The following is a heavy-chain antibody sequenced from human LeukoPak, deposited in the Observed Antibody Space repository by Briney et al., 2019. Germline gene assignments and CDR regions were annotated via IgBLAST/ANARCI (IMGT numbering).Heavy chain of an antibody. CDR3: ARDRSHQRRFHSSREENWFDP. D-gene: IGHD6-13*01. CDR2: ISSSSDYI. V-gene: IGHV3-21*01. CDR1: EFTFSSYS. Sequence: GGSLRLSCAASEFTFSSYSMNWVRQAPGKGLEWVSSISSSSDYIYYADSVKGRFTISRDNAKNSLYLQMNSLRAEDTAVYYCARDRSHQRRFHSSREENWFDPWGQGTLVTVSS. J-gene: IGHJ5*02.